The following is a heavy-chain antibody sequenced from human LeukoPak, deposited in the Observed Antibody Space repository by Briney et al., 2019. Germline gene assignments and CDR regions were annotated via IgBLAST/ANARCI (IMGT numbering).Heavy chain of an antibody. CDR1: GFTFSSYA. CDR3: AKLGGHSSPAQDY. D-gene: IGHD6-13*01. J-gene: IGHJ4*02. Sequence: PGGSLRLSCAASGFTFSSYAVSWVRQAPGKGLEWVSAISGSGGSTYYADPVKGRFTISRDNSKNTLYLQMNSLRAEDTAVYYCAKLGGHSSPAQDYWGQGTLVTVSS. V-gene: IGHV3-23*01. CDR2: ISGSGGST.